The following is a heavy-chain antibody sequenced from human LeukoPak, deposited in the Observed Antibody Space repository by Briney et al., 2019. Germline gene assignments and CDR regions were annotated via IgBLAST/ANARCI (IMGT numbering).Heavy chain of an antibody. J-gene: IGHJ6*02. CDR2: ISTRSSSI. CDR3: ARGGSGYGDYYYFYGMDV. D-gene: IGHD3-22*01. Sequence: GGSLRLSCAASGFTLSTYAMNWVRQAPGKGLEWVSYISTRSSSIYYADSVKGRFTISRDNAKNSLYLQMNSLRDEDTAVYYCARGGSGYGDYYYFYGMDVWGQGTTVTVSS. CDR1: GFTLSTYA. V-gene: IGHV3-48*02.